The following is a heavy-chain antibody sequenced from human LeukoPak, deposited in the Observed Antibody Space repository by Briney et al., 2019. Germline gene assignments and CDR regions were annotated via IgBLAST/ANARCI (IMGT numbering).Heavy chain of an antibody. CDR1: GFTFSSYA. J-gene: IGHJ4*02. CDR2: ISGSGGST. V-gene: IGHV3-23*01. CDR3: AKSKSSGWYYFDY. D-gene: IGHD6-19*01. Sequence: GGSLRLSCAASGFTFSSYATSWVRQAPGKGLECVSAISGSGGSTYYADSVKGRFTISRDNSKNTLYLKINSLRAEDTAVYYCAKSKSSGWYYFDYWGQGTLVTVSS.